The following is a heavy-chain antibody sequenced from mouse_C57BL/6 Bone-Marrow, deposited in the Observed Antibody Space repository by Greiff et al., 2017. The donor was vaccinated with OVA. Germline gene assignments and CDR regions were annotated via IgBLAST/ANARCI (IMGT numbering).Heavy chain of an antibody. J-gene: IGHJ2*01. CDR2: IYPGDGDT. Sequence: VQLQQSGPELVKPGASVKISCKASGYAFSSSWMNWVKQRPGKGLEWIGRIYPGDGDTNYNGKFKGKATLTADKSSSTAYMQLSSLTSEDSAVYFCARESTGTACDYWGQGTTLTVSS. D-gene: IGHD4-1*02. CDR1: GYAFSSSW. V-gene: IGHV1-82*01. CDR3: ARESTGTACDY.